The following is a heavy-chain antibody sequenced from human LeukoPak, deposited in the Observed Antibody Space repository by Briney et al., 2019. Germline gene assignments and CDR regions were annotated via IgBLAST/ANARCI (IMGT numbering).Heavy chain of an antibody. CDR2: IYYSGST. Sequence: PSETLSLTCTVSGGSISSYYWSWIRQPPGKGLEWIGYIYYSGSTNYNPSLKSRVTISVDTSKNQFSLNLSSVTAADTAVYYCARRPSNYYDSNDFYWDNWFDPWGQGILVTVSS. J-gene: IGHJ5*02. D-gene: IGHD3-22*01. CDR1: GGSISSYY. CDR3: ARRPSNYYDSNDFYWDNWFDP. V-gene: IGHV4-59*08.